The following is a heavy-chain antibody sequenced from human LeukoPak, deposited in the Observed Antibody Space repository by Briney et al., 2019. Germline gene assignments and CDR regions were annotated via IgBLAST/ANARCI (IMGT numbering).Heavy chain of an antibody. V-gene: IGHV4-39*01. D-gene: IGHD3-22*01. CDR1: GGSISSSSYY. CDR2: IYYSGGT. J-gene: IGHJ5*02. CDR3: ARRVLGYDSSGYSIWFDL. Sequence: SETLSLTCTVSGGSISSSSYYWGWIRQPPGKGLEWIGSIYYSGGTYYNPSLKSRVTISVDTSKNQLSLKLSSVTAADTAVYYCARRVLGYDSSGYSIWFDLWGQGTLVTVSS.